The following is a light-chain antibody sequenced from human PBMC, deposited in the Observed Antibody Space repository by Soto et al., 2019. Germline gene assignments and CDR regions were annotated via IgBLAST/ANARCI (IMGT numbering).Light chain of an antibody. CDR1: QSVSSY. V-gene: IGKV3-11*01. CDR3: QQRSNWFLT. Sequence: EIVLTQSPATLSLSPGERATLSCRASQSVSSYLAWYQQKPGQAPRLLIYDASTRATGIPARFSGSRSGTDFTLTISSLEAEDFAVYYCQQRSNWFLTFGGGTKVEIK. J-gene: IGKJ4*01. CDR2: DAS.